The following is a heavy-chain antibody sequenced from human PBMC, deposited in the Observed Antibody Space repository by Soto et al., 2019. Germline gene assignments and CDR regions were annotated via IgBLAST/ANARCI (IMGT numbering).Heavy chain of an antibody. V-gene: IGHV3-33*01. J-gene: IGHJ4*02. D-gene: IGHD5-12*01. CDR3: ARYNSGHSDY. CDR1: GFTFSSFG. Sequence: GGSLRLSCAASGFTFSSFGMHWVRQAPGKGLEWVAVIWYDGSKKYYADSVKGRFTISRDNSKNTVYLQMNSLRVEGTAVYYCARYNSGHSDYWGQGTLVTVSS. CDR2: IWYDGSKK.